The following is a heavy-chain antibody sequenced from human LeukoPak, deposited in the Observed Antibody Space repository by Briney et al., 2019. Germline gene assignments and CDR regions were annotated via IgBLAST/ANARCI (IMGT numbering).Heavy chain of an antibody. D-gene: IGHD5-24*01. Sequence: ASVKVSCKASGYTFSSYHIHWVRQAPGQGLEWMGRINPSFNPGVDVTTYAQKFQGRVTLTRDTSTSTVYMELSSLRSEDTAVYYCASSVGDGQLPGYWGQGTLVTVSS. V-gene: IGHV1-46*01. J-gene: IGHJ4*02. CDR2: INPSFNPGVDVT. CDR3: ASSVGDGQLPGY. CDR1: GYTFSSYH.